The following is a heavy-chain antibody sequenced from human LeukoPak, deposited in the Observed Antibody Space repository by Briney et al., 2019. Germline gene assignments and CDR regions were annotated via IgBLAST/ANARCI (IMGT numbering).Heavy chain of an antibody. Sequence: SETLSLTCAVYGGSFSGYYWNWIPQPPGKGLEWIGEINHSGSTNYNPSLKSRVTISVDTSKNQFSLKLSSVTAADTAVYYCARAPTGTGGWNWFDPWGQGTLVTVSS. CDR2: INHSGST. CDR1: GGSFSGYY. D-gene: IGHD1-1*01. CDR3: ARAPTGTGGWNWFDP. V-gene: IGHV4-34*01. J-gene: IGHJ5*02.